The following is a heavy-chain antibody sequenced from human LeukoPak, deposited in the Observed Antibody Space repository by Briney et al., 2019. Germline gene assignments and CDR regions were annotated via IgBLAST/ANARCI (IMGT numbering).Heavy chain of an antibody. CDR1: GGSICIYY. CDR3: ARELCSTTTCYFDY. V-gene: IGHV4-59*01. Sequence: SETLSLTCSVSGGSICIYYWSWIRQPPGKGLEWIGYIYYTGSTNYNPSLKSRVTISLDTSKNQFSLKLNSVTAADTAVYYCARELCSTTTCYFDYWGQGTLVTVSS. D-gene: IGHD2-2*01. J-gene: IGHJ4*02. CDR2: IYYTGST.